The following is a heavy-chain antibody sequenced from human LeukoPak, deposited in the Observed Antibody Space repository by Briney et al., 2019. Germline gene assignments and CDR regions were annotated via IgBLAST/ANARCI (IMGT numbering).Heavy chain of an antibody. CDR2: IYCSGST. D-gene: IGHD2-2*01. J-gene: IGHJ5*02. CDR1: GGSISSHY. CDR3: ARGHCSSTSCSRNWFDP. V-gene: IGHV4-59*11. Sequence: SETLSLTCTVSGGSISSHYWSWIRQPPGKGLGWIGYIYCSGSTNYNPSLKSRVTISVDTSKNQFSLKLSSVTAADTAVYYCARGHCSSTSCSRNWFDPWGQGTLVTVSS.